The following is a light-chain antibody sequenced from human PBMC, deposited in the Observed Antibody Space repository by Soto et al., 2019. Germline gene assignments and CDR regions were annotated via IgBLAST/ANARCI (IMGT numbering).Light chain of an antibody. V-gene: IGKV1-39*01. CDR1: QYISSY. CDR2: AAS. Sequence: DIQMTQSPSSLSASVGDRVTITCRASQYISSYLNWYQQKPGKAPNLLIYAASSLQSGVPSRFSGSGSGTDFTLTISSLQPEDFATYYCQHGYNTPPLFGQGTRLQIK. J-gene: IGKJ5*01. CDR3: QHGYNTPPL.